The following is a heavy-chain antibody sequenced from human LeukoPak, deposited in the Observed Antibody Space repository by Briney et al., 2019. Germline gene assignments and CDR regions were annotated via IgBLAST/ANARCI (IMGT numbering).Heavy chain of an antibody. J-gene: IGHJ5*02. CDR2: INEDGSQK. Sequence: GESLRLSCSGSGFTSGTYWMSWVRQAPGRGLEWVDNINEDGSQKYYVDSVKGRFTISRDNARNSLYLQMNSLRVEATAVYYCAKDWGSSGWYNWFDPWGQGTLVTVSS. V-gene: IGHV3-7*01. CDR1: GFTSGTYW. D-gene: IGHD6-19*01. CDR3: AKDWGSSGWYNWFDP.